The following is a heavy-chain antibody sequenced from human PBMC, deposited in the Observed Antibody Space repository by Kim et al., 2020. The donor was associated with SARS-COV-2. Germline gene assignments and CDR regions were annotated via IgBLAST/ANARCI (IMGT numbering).Heavy chain of an antibody. V-gene: IGHV4-34*01. J-gene: IGHJ3*02. Sequence: PSLKSRVTISVDTSKNQFSLKLSSVTDADTAVYYCARVLISSGWNDAFDIWGQGTMVTVSS. D-gene: IGHD6-19*01. CDR3: ARVLISSGWNDAFDI.